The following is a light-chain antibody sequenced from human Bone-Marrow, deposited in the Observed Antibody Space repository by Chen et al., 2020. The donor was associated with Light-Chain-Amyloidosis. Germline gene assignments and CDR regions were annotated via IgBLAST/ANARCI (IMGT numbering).Light chain of an antibody. CDR1: RSDVGGYNF. Sequence: QSALTPPASVSGSPGPAIPLSFTGSRSDVGGYNFVSWYQQLPGKAPKLLIYDVTNRPSGVSYRFSGSKSGNTASLTVSGLQAEDEADYYCSSYTVSSTWVFGGGTKLTVL. J-gene: IGLJ3*02. V-gene: IGLV2-14*03. CDR2: DVT. CDR3: SSYTVSSTWV.